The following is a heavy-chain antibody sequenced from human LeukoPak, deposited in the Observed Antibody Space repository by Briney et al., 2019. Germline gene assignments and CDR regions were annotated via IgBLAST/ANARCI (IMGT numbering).Heavy chain of an antibody. J-gene: IGHJ6*02. D-gene: IGHD3-10*01. V-gene: IGHV4-59*01. CDR2: IYYSGST. CDR3: ARGNYYGSGSYYNPYYYYGMDV. Sequence: SETLSLTCTVSGGSISSYYWSWLRQPPGKGLEWIGYIYYSGSTNYNPSLKSRVTISVDTSKNQFSLKLSSVTAVDTAVYYCARGNYYGSGSYYNPYYYYGMDVWGQGTTVTVSS. CDR1: GGSISSYY.